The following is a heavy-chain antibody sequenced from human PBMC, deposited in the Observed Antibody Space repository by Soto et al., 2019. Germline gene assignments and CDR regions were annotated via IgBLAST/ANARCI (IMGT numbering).Heavy chain of an antibody. CDR3: AKETGYSGYDQVHAFDI. CDR2: IWYDGSNK. V-gene: IGHV3-33*06. CDR1: GFPFSSYG. D-gene: IGHD5-12*01. Sequence: PGGSLRLSCAASGFPFSSYGMHWVRQTPGKGLEWVAVIWYDGSNKYYADSVKGRFTISRDNSKNTLYLQMNSLRAEDTAVYYCAKETGYSGYDQVHAFDIWGQGTMVTVSS. J-gene: IGHJ3*02.